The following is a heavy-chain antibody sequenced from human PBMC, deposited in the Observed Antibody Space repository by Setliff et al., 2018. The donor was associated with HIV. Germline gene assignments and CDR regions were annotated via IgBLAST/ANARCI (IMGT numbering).Heavy chain of an antibody. CDR3: ARGPGSRITIFGVVIIPYYYYGMDV. J-gene: IGHJ6*02. Sequence: ASVKVSCKASGYTFTSYGISWVRQAPGQGLEWMGWISAYNGNTNYAQKLQGRVTMTTDTSTSTAYMELRSLRSDDTAVYYCARGPGSRITIFGVVIIPYYYYGMDVWGQGTTVPVSS. CDR2: ISAYNGNT. CDR1: GYTFTSYG. V-gene: IGHV1-18*01. D-gene: IGHD3-3*01.